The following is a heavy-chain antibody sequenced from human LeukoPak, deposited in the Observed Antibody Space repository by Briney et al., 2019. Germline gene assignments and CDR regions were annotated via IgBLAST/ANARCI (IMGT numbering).Heavy chain of an antibody. CDR1: GFTFSSYA. J-gene: IGHJ3*02. Sequence: GSLRLSCAASGFTFSSYAMHWVRQPPGKGLEWIGEIYHSGSTNYNPSLKSRVTISVDKSKNQFSLKLSSVTAADTAVYYCARISYDSSGVDAFDIWGQGTMVTVSS. V-gene: IGHV4-4*02. CDR3: ARISYDSSGVDAFDI. D-gene: IGHD3-22*01. CDR2: IYHSGST.